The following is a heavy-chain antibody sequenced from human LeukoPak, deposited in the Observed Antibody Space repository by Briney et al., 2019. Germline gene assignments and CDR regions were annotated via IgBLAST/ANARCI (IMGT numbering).Heavy chain of an antibody. D-gene: IGHD2-15*01. CDR1: GFTFSSYG. Sequence: GGSLRLSCAASGFTFSSYGMHWVRQAPGKGLEWVAFIRYDGSNKYYADSVKGRFTISRDNSKNTLYLQMNGLRAEDTAVYYCAKGVEDSGIYYYYYMDVWGKGTTVTVSS. CDR3: AKGVEDSGIYYYYYMDV. J-gene: IGHJ6*03. CDR2: IRYDGSNK. V-gene: IGHV3-30*02.